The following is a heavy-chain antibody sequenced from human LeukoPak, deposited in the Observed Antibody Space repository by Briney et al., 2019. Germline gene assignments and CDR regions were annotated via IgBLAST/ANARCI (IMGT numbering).Heavy chain of an antibody. D-gene: IGHD3-10*01. V-gene: IGHV6-1*01. CDR1: GDSVSSNSAA. CDR2: TYYRSKWYN. J-gene: IGHJ4*02. CDR3: ANRRISGSYYNY. Sequence: SQTLSLTCAISGDSVSSNSAAWNWIRQSPSRGLEWLGRTYYRSKWYNDYAVSVKSRITINPDTSKNQFSLKLTSVTAADTAVYYCANRRISGSYYNYWGQGTLVTVSS.